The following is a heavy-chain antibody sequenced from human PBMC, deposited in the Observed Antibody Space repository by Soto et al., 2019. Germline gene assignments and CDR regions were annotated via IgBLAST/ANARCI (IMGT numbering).Heavy chain of an antibody. CDR1: GGSISSGGTGSY. V-gene: IGHV4-31*03. J-gene: IGHJ4*02. Sequence: QVQLQESGPGLVKPSQTLSLTCTVSGGSISSGGTGSYRTWIRQLPGKGLEWISYIYYTGNTYYNPSLKSRPTISIDTSENQFSLKLTSVTAADTAVYFCASGHDAYKVRYWGQGTLVTVSS. D-gene: IGHD1-1*01. CDR2: IYYTGNT. CDR3: ASGHDAYKVRY.